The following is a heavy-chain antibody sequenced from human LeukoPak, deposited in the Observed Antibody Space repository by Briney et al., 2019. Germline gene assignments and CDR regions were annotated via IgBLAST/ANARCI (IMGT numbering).Heavy chain of an antibody. Sequence: SETLSLTCTVSGYSISSGYYWGWIRQPPGKGLEWIGSIYHSGSTYYNPSLKSRVTISVDTSKNQFSLKLSSVTAADTAVYYCASETLLWFGELLSDYWGQGTLVTVSS. CDR1: GYSISSGYY. J-gene: IGHJ4*02. D-gene: IGHD3-10*01. V-gene: IGHV4-38-2*02. CDR3: ASETLLWFGELLSDY. CDR2: IYHSGST.